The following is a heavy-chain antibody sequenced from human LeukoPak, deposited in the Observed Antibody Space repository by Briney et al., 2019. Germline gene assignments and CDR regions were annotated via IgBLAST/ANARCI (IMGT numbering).Heavy chain of an antibody. J-gene: IGHJ6*02. CDR3: ARQQLDFGMDV. V-gene: IGHV4-61*02. CDR2: IYTSGST. Sequence: PSETLSLTCAVSGGSISSGFYYWSWIRQPAGKGLEWIGRIYTSGSTNYNPSLKSRISISVDTSKNQFSLKLSSVTAAGTAVYYCARQQLDFGMDVWGQGTTVTVSS. CDR1: GGSISSGFYY. D-gene: IGHD6-13*01.